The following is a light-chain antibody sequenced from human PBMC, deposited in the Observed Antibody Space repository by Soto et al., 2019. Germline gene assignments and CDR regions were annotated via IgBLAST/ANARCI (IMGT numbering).Light chain of an antibody. CDR3: QTWGTGPWV. Sequence: QLVLTQSPSASASLGASVKLTCTLSSGHSSYAIAWHQQQPEKGPRFLMKLNSDGSHSKGDGIPDRFSGSSSGAERYLTISSLQSEDEADYYCQTWGTGPWVFGGGTKFTVL. CDR2: LNSDGSH. CDR1: SGHSSYA. J-gene: IGLJ3*02. V-gene: IGLV4-69*01.